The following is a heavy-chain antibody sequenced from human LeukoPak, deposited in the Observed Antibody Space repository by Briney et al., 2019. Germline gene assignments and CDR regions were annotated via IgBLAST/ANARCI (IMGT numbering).Heavy chain of an antibody. CDR1: GYTFTGYY. CDR3: ARGCSGGSCYSDYYYYGMDV. D-gene: IGHD2-15*01. V-gene: IGHV1-2*02. Sequence: ASVKVSCKASGYTFTGYYMHWVRQAPRQGLEWMGWINPNSGGTNYAQKFQGRVTMTRDTPISTAYMELSRLRSDDTAVYYCARGCSGGSCYSDYYYYGMDVWGQRTTVTVCS. CDR2: INPNSGGT. J-gene: IGHJ6*02.